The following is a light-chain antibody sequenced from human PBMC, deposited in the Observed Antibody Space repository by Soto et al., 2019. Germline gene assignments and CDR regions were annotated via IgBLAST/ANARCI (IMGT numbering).Light chain of an antibody. J-gene: IGKJ5*01. Sequence: EIVLTQSPDILSLSPGERATLSCRASKSVNSNYLAWFQQHPGQPPRLLIFGASSRAIGIPDRVSGSGTETHFALSITRLEPEDFGVYYCQQYGRPPFNFGQGTRLEIK. CDR3: QQYGRPPFN. CDR2: GAS. CDR1: KSVNSNY. V-gene: IGKV3-20*01.